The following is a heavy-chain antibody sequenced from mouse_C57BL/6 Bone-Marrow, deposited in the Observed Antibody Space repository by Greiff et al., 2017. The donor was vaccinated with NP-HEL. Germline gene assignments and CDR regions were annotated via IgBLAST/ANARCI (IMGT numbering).Heavy chain of an antibody. CDR1: GFTFSDYG. V-gene: IGHV5-15*01. D-gene: IGHD2-4*01. CDR2: ISNLAYSI. CDR3: ARHEGRYDYVRWFAY. J-gene: IGHJ3*01. Sequence: VQLKESGGGLVQPGGSLKLSCAASGFTFSDYGMAWVRQAPRKGPEWVAFISNLAYSIYYADTVTGRFTISRENAKNTLYREMSSLRSEDTAMYYCARHEGRYDYVRWFAYWGQGTLVTVSA.